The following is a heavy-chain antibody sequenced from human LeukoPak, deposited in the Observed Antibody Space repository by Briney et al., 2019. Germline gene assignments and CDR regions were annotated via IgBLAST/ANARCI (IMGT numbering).Heavy chain of an antibody. Sequence: SETLSLTCAVYGGSFSGYYWSWIRQPPGKGLEWIGYIYYSGSTYFNPSLESRLTISVDTSKNQFSLKLSSVTAADTAVYYCARGGDQLLQNWFDPWGQGTLVTVSS. CDR1: GGSFSGYY. J-gene: IGHJ5*02. CDR2: IYYSGST. D-gene: IGHD2-2*01. CDR3: ARGGDQLLQNWFDP. V-gene: IGHV4-30-4*01.